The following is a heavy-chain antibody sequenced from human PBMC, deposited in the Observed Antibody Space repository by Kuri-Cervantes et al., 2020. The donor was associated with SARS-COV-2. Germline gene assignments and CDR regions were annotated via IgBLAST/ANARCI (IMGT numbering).Heavy chain of an antibody. D-gene: IGHD1-1*01. V-gene: IGHV3-48*03. CDR2: IGSSGSTI. J-gene: IGHJ5*02. Sequence: GESLKITCAASGFTFSSYEMNWVRQAPGKGLEWVSYIGSSGSTIYYADSVKGRFTISRDNAKNSLYLQMNSLRAEDTAVYYCARDRNDGWFDPWGQGTLVTVSS. CDR1: GFTFSSYE. CDR3: ARDRNDGWFDP.